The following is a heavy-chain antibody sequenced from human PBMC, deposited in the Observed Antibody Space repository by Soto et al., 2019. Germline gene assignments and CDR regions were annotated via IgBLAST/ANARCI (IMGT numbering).Heavy chain of an antibody. Sequence: QITLRESGPTLVKPTQTLTLTCSFSGFSLSTSGVGVGWIRQPPGKALEWLAVIYWDDDKRYNSTLKSRLTXTXXTSKNQVVLIMTNMDPVDTATYHCAHRRPSAAFDYWGQGTLVIVSS. CDR3: AHRRPSAAFDY. CDR1: GFSLSTSGVG. CDR2: IYWDDDK. D-gene: IGHD2-15*01. V-gene: IGHV2-5*02. J-gene: IGHJ4*02.